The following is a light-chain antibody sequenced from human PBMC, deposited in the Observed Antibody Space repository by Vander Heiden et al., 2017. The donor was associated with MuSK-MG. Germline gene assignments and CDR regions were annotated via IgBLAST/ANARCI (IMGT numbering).Light chain of an antibody. CDR3: QQSDSTPLT. CDR2: TAS. CDR1: QNVDTY. V-gene: IGKV1-39*01. Sequence: DIQMTQSPSSLSASVGDRVTITCRASQNVDTYLNWYQLKPGKAPKLLIYTASNLQSGVPSRFSGSGSGTEFTLTITRLQPEDFATYYCQQSDSTPLTFGGGTKVEIK. J-gene: IGKJ4*01.